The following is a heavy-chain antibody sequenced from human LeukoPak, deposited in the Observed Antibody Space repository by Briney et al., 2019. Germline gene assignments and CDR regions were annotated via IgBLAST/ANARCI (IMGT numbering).Heavy chain of an antibody. D-gene: IGHD1-1*01. CDR2: IIPIFGTA. V-gene: IGHV1-69*13. CDR3: ARDARYNWNGPNWFDP. Sequence: ASVKVSYKASGGTFINYAISWVRQAPGQGLEWMGWIIPIFGTANYAQKFQGRVTITADESTSTAYMELSSLRSEDTAVYYCARDARYNWNGPNWFDPWGQGTLVTVSS. J-gene: IGHJ5*02. CDR1: GGTFINYA.